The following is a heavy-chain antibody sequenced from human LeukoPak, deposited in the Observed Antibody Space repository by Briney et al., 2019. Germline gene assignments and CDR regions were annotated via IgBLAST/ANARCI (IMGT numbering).Heavy chain of an antibody. Sequence: RGSLRLSCVVSGFTFDMSTMTWVRQAPGKGPEWVAKMKEDGTEIFYAGSVAGRFTISRDNSKNSLYLRMNSLRVEDTAVYYCATGGAPGGRFENWGQGTLVTVSS. CDR1: GFTFDMST. CDR2: MKEDGTEI. CDR3: ATGGAPGGRFEN. V-gene: IGHV3-7*01. D-gene: IGHD3-16*01. J-gene: IGHJ4*02.